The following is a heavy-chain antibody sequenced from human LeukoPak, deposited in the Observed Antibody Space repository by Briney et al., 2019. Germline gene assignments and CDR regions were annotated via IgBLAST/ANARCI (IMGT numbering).Heavy chain of an antibody. CDR3: ARLGDYVWGSYRYAY. J-gene: IGHJ4*02. CDR1: GGSISSYY. Sequence: PSETLSLTCTVSGGSISSYYWSWIRQPPGKGLEWIGYIYYSGSTIYNPSLKSRVTISVDTSKNQFSLKLSSVTAADTAVYYCARLGDYVWGSYRYAYWGQGTLVTVSS. CDR2: IYYSGST. V-gene: IGHV4-59*01. D-gene: IGHD3-16*02.